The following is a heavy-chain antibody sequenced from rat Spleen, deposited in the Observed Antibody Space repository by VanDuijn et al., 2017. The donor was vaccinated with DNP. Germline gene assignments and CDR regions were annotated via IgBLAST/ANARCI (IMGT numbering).Heavy chain of an antibody. Sequence: EVQLQESGPGLVKPSQSLSLTCSVTGYSITSNYWGWIRKFPGNKMEWMGYINNAGSTKYNPSLKSRISITRDTSKNQFFLQVNSVTTEDTATYYCARLGTQGFTYWGQGTLVTVSS. CDR1: GYSITSNY. J-gene: IGHJ3*01. D-gene: IGHD1-5*01. CDR2: INNAGST. V-gene: IGHV3-3*01. CDR3: ARLGTQGFTY.